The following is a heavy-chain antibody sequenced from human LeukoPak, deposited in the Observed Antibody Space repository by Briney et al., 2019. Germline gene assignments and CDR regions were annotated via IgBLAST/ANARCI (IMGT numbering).Heavy chain of an antibody. V-gene: IGHV4-59*01. J-gene: IGHJ3*02. D-gene: IGHD3-3*01. Sequence: SEILSLTCTVSGGSINSYYWSWIRQPPGKGLEWIGYIYYSGSTNYNPSLKGRVTISVDTSKNQFSPKLSSVTAADTAVYYCAKDSLDYDFWSGYYHRDAFDIWGQGTMVTVSS. CDR1: GGSINSYY. CDR3: AKDSLDYDFWSGYYHRDAFDI. CDR2: IYYSGST.